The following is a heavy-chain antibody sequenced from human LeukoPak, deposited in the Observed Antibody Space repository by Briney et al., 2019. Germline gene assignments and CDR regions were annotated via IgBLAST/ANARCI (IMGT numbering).Heavy chain of an antibody. CDR1: GGSMSSYY. CDR3: ARGDYGPNSFDY. CDR2: IYTSGST. D-gene: IGHD3-16*01. Sequence: SETLTLTCTVSGGSMSSYYWSWIRQPPGKGLEWIGYIYTSGSTNYNPSLKSRVTISVDTSKNQFSLKLSSVTAADTAVYYCARGDYGPNSFDYWGQGTLVTVSS. V-gene: IGHV4-4*09. J-gene: IGHJ4*02.